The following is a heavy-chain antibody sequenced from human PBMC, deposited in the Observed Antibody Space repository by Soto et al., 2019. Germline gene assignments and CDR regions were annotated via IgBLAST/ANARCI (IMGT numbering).Heavy chain of an antibody. J-gene: IGHJ4*02. CDR3: ARVHGYCSGGSCYTLNYFDY. Sequence: QVQLQESGPGLAKPSGTLSLTCAVSSGSISSSNWWSWVRQPPGKGLEWIGEIYHSGSTNYNPSLKSRVTISVDKSKNQFSLKLSSVTAADTAVYYCARVHGYCSGGSCYTLNYFDYWGQGTLVTVSS. CDR1: SGSISSSNW. V-gene: IGHV4-4*02. D-gene: IGHD2-15*01. CDR2: IYHSGST.